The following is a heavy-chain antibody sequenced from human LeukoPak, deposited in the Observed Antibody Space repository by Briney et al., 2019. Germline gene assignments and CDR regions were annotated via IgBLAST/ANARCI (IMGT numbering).Heavy chain of an antibody. V-gene: IGHV4-59*08. CDR2: LYHSGST. Sequence: PSKTLSLTCTVSGGSISSYYWSWIRQPPGKGLEWIGYLYHSGSTNYNPSLKSRVTISVDTSKNQFSLKLSSVTAADTAVYYCARQPGVDVWGKGTTVTVSS. J-gene: IGHJ6*04. D-gene: IGHD3-10*01. CDR1: GGSISSYY. CDR3: ARQPGVDV.